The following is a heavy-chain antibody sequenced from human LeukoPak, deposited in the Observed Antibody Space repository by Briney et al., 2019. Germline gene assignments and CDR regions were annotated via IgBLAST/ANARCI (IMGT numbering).Heavy chain of an antibody. Sequence: GASVKVSCKASGGTFSSYAISWVRQAPGQGLEWMGGIIPIFGTANYAQKFQGRVTITADESTGTAYMELSSLRSEDTAVYYCARDKGYDFWSGYRGGSFDYWGQGTLVTVSS. CDR2: IIPIFGTA. CDR1: GGTFSSYA. J-gene: IGHJ4*02. CDR3: ARDKGYDFWSGYRGGSFDY. D-gene: IGHD3-3*01. V-gene: IGHV1-69*13.